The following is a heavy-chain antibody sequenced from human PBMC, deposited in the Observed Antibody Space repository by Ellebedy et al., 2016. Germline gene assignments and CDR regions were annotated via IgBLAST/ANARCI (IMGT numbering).Heavy chain of an antibody. V-gene: IGHV3-23*01. CDR1: GFTFSSYA. CDR3: AKDRLSGLWEATDI. J-gene: IGHJ3*02. D-gene: IGHD1-26*01. Sequence: GGSLRLSCAASGFTFSSYAMSWVRQAPGKGLEWVSAISGSGGSTYYADSVKGRFTISRDNSKNTRYLQMNSLRAEDTAVYYCAKDRLSGLWEATDIWGQGTMVTVSS. CDR2: ISGSGGST.